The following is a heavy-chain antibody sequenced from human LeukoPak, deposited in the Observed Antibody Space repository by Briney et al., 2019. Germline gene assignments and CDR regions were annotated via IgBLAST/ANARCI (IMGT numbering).Heavy chain of an antibody. D-gene: IGHD3-9*01. V-gene: IGHV1-18*01. Sequence: ASVKVSCKASGYTLTSYGISWVRQAPGQGLEWMGWISAYNGNTNYAQKLQGRVTMTTDTSTSTAYMELRSLRSDDTAVYYCARDRYYDILTGYYLLMDYWGQGTLVTVSS. CDR3: ARDRYYDILTGYYLLMDY. CDR2: ISAYNGNT. J-gene: IGHJ4*02. CDR1: GYTLTSYG.